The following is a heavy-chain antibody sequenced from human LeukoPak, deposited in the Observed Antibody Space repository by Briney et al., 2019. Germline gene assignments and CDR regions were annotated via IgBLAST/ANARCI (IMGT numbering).Heavy chain of an antibody. J-gene: IGHJ3*02. Sequence: GGSLRLSCAASGFTFSSYSMNWVRQAPGKGLEWVSFISSSSSYIYYADSVKGRFTISRDNAKNSLYLQMNSLRAEDTAVYYCARGGEWELGNHDAFDIWGQGTMVTVSS. D-gene: IGHD1-26*01. V-gene: IGHV3-21*01. CDR2: ISSSSSYI. CDR1: GFTFSSYS. CDR3: ARGGEWELGNHDAFDI.